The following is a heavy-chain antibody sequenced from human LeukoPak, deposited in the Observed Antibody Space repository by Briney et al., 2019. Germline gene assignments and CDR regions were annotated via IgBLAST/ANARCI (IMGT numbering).Heavy chain of an antibody. CDR3: ARRRGSPPDYYFDY. V-gene: IGHV5-51*01. Sequence: GESLKISCKGSGYSFTSYWIGWVRQMPGKGLEWMGIIYLVDSDTTYSPSLQGQVIMSADKSISTAYLQWSSLKASDTAMYYCARRRGSPPDYYFDYWGQGTLVTVSS. J-gene: IGHJ4*02. CDR2: IYLVDSDT. CDR1: GYSFTSYW. D-gene: IGHD3-10*01.